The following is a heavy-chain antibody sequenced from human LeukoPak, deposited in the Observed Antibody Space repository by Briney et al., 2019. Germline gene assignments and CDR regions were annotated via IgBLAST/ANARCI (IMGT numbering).Heavy chain of an antibody. D-gene: IGHD4-17*01. J-gene: IGHJ6*03. CDR1: NGSISSNTYY. CDR2: IYYTGST. V-gene: IGHV4-39*07. CDR3: ARGPNSRDYGNYYYYMDV. Sequence: SETLSLTCIVSNGSISSNTYYWGWIRQPPGQGLEWIGTIYYTGSTYNNPSLKSRVTISVDTSKNQFSLKLSSVTAADTAVYYCARGPNSRDYGNYYYYMDVWGKGTTVTVSS.